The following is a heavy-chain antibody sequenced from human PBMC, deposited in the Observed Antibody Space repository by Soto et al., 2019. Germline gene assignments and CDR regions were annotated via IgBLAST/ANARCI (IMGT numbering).Heavy chain of an antibody. V-gene: IGHV4-59*01. CDR3: ARVGYYDFWSGFNWFDP. D-gene: IGHD3-3*01. CDR2: IYYSGST. J-gene: IGHJ5*02. CDR1: GGSISSYY. Sequence: PSETLSLTCTVSGGSISSYYWSWIRQPPGKGLEWIGYIYYSGSTNYNPSLKSRVTISVDTSKNQFSLKLSSVTAADTAVYYCARVGYYDFWSGFNWFDPWGQGTLVTVSS.